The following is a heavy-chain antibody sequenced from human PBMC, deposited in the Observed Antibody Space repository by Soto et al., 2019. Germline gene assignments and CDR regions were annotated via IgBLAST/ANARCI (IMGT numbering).Heavy chain of an antibody. J-gene: IGHJ4*02. D-gene: IGHD3-10*01. CDR3: ASSYGSGYRAFDY. CDR1: GDTFNFYS. V-gene: IGHV1-69*02. Sequence: QVQLVQSGAEVKRPGSSVKVSCKASGDTFNFYSINWVRQAPGLGLEWMGRINPIVSMSNYAQRFQGRVTMTEEKSTSTAYMEISSLRSEDTAIYYCASSYGSGYRAFDYWGQGALVTVSS. CDR2: INPIVSMS.